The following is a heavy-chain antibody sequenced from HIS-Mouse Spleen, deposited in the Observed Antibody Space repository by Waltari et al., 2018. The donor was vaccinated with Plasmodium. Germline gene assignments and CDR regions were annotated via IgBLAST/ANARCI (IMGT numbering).Heavy chain of an antibody. V-gene: IGHV3-7*01. CDR1: GFTFSSYW. D-gene: IGHD6-13*01. CDR3: ASSWYWYFDL. Sequence: EVQLVESGGGLVQPGGSLRLSCAASGFTFSSYWMSWVRQAPGKGLEWVDNIKQDGSEKYYVDSVKGRFTSCRDNAKNSLYLQMNGLRAEDTAVYYCASSWYWYFDLWGRGTLVTVSS. J-gene: IGHJ2*01. CDR2: IKQDGSEK.